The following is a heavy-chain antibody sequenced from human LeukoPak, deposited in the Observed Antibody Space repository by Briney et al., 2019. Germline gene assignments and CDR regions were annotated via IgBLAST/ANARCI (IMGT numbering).Heavy chain of an antibody. CDR1: GGSISSGDYY. D-gene: IGHD5-18*01. J-gene: IGHJ5*02. CDR2: IYYSGST. V-gene: IGHV4-61*08. CDR3: ARQGERGYSYLNWFDP. Sequence: PSETLSLTCTVSGGSISSGDYYWSWIRQPPGKGLEWIGYIYYSGSTNYNPSLKSRVTISVDTSKNQFSLKLSSVTAADTAVYYCARQGERGYSYLNWFDPWGQGTLVTVSS.